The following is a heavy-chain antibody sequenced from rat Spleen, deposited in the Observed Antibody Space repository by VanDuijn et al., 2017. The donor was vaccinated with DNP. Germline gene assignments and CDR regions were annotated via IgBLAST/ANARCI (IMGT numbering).Heavy chain of an antibody. D-gene: IGHD1-9*01. J-gene: IGHJ2*01. CDR2: ISDDGTRT. CDR1: GFTFSDYY. Sequence: EVQLVESGGGLVQPGRSLKLSCAASGFTFSDYYMAWVRQAPTKGLEWVATISDDGTRTYYQDSVKGRFTLSRDSPNNSLFLQMDSLRSEDTATYYCSRRGYGYNYFDYWGQGVMVTVSS. CDR3: SRRGYGYNYFDY. V-gene: IGHV5-7*01.